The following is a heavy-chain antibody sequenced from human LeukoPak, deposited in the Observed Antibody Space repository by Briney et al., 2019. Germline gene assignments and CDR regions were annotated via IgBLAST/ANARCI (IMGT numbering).Heavy chain of an antibody. CDR2: IYYSGST. V-gene: IGHV4-39*07. D-gene: IGHD3-3*02. CDR3: AKWEEALRAFDV. CDR1: GGSISSSSYY. J-gene: IGHJ3*01. Sequence: SETLSLTCTVSGGSISSSSYYWGWIRQPPGKGLEWIGSIYYSGSTSYYPSLKSRVSTSVDTSKNQFSLKLSFVTAADTAIYYCAKWEEALRAFDVWGQGTMVTVSS.